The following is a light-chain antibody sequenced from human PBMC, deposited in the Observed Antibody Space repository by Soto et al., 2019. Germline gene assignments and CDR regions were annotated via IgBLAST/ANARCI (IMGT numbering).Light chain of an antibody. CDR2: GAS. CDR1: QSVRSY. CDR3: QQYDNWPQT. V-gene: IGKV3-15*01. Sequence: EIVMTQSPATLSVSPGEGATLSCGASQSVRSYLAWYQQKPGQAPRLLIHGASTRAPGIPARFSGSGSGTDFTLTISSLQSEDFAVYYCQQYDNWPQTFGQGTKVDIK. J-gene: IGKJ1*01.